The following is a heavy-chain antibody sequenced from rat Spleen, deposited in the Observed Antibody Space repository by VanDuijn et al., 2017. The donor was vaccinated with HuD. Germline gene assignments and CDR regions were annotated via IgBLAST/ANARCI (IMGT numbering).Heavy chain of an antibody. V-gene: IGHV2S12*01. CDR2: VSSGGNT. Sequence: QVQLKESGPGLVQPSQTLSLTCTVSGFSLTSDGVSWVRQPPGKGLEWIAAVSSGGNTYYDSTLKSRLSISRDTSKSQVFLNIYSLQTEDTAIYFCTREGHTMDRATYWFAYWGQGTPVTVSS. CDR1: GFSLTSDG. J-gene: IGHJ3*01. CDR3: TREGHTMDRATYWFAY. D-gene: IGHD1-9*01.